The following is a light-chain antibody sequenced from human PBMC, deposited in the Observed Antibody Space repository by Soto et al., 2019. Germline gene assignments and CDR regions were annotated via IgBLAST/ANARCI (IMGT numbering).Light chain of an antibody. V-gene: IGKV3-20*01. Sequence: EIVLTQSPAPLPWLQGEGASLSFRASKSVSSSYLAWYQQKPGRAPRLLIFVASSRATGIPDRFSGSGSGTDFTLTISRLEPEDFAVYYCQQYGSSPSWTFGQGTKVEIK. CDR3: QQYGSSPSWT. CDR2: VAS. CDR1: KSVSSSY. J-gene: IGKJ1*01.